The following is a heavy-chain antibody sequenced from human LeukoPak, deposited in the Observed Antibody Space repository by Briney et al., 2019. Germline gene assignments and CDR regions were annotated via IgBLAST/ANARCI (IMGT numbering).Heavy chain of an antibody. J-gene: IGHJ6*02. CDR3: ARAGNTYYDSSGYEYYGMDV. Sequence: SETLSLTCTVSGGSISSYYWSWIRQPPGKGLEWIGYIYYSGSTNYNPSLKSRVTISVDTSTNQFSLTLRYVTAADTAVYYCARAGNTYYDSSGYEYYGMDVWGQGTTVTVSS. CDR2: IYYSGST. V-gene: IGHV4-59*01. D-gene: IGHD3-22*01. CDR1: GGSISSYY.